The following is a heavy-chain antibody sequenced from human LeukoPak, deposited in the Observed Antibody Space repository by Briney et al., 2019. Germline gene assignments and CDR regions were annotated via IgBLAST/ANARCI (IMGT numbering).Heavy chain of an antibody. J-gene: IGHJ2*01. CDR3: AISSDYYVTPHWYFDL. V-gene: IGHV4-39*07. CDR1: GGSIRSASYY. D-gene: IGHD3-10*02. CDR2: IYYSGST. Sequence: SETLSLTCTVSGGSIRSASYYWGWIRQPPGEGLEWIANIYYSGSTYYNPSLKSRVTISVDMSKNQFSLKLSSVTAADTAVYYCAISSDYYVTPHWYFDLWGRGTLVTVSS.